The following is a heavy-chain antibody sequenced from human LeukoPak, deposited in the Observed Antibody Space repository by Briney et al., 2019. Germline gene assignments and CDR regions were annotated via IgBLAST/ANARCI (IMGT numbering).Heavy chain of an antibody. CDR1: GYTFTSYY. CDR2: INPSGGST. CDR3: ARDNSLGDTAWWFDP. D-gene: IGHD1-26*01. J-gene: IGHJ5*02. Sequence: ASVKVSFKASGYTFTSYYMHWVRQAPGQGLEWMGIINPSGGSTTYAQKFQGRVTMTRDMSTSTDYMELTSLTSDDTAVYYCARDNSLGDTAWWFDPWGQGTLVTVSS. V-gene: IGHV1-46*01.